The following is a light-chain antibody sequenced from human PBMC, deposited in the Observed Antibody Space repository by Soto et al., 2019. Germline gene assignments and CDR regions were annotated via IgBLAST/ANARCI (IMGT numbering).Light chain of an antibody. CDR1: SSDVGGYNS. J-gene: IGLJ1*01. Sequence: QSVLTQPASVSGSPGQSITISCTGTSSDVGGYNSVSWYQQYPGKAPKLIIYAVSNRPSGVSLRFSGSKSGNPASLTISGLQAEDEADYYCSSYSSGTTPNVFGPGTKLTVL. V-gene: IGLV2-14*01. CDR2: AVS. CDR3: SSYSSGTTPNV.